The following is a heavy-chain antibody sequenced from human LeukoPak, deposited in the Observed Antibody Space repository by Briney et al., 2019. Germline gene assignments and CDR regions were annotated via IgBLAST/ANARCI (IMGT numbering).Heavy chain of an antibody. CDR3: ARVRGQSTYDFWSGPPNWFDP. Sequence: GGSLRLSCAASAFTFSSYWMHWVRQAPGKGLVWVSRINTDGSSTSYADSVKGRFTISRDNAKNTLYLQMNSLRAEDTAVYYCARVRGQSTYDFWSGPPNWFDPWGQGTLVTVSS. D-gene: IGHD3-3*01. CDR2: INTDGSST. V-gene: IGHV3-74*01. J-gene: IGHJ5*02. CDR1: AFTFSSYW.